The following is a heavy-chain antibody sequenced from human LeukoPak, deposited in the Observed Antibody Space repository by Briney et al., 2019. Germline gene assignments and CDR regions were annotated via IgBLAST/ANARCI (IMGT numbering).Heavy chain of an antibody. Sequence: GASVTVSGTASGYTLTSYDINGVRQATGQRLAWVGWINAGNGNTKYSQKFQGRVTITSDTSASTAYMELSSLRSEDTAVYYCARVDPGGILTGYYYYYGMDVWGQGTTVTVSS. V-gene: IGHV1-3*01. CDR2: INAGNGNT. CDR3: ARVDPGGILTGYYYYYGMDV. CDR1: GYTLTSYD. J-gene: IGHJ6*02. D-gene: IGHD3-9*01.